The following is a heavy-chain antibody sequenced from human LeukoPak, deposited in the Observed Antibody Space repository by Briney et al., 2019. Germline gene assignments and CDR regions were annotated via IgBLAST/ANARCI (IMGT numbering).Heavy chain of an antibody. CDR3: AGTYSSGWYVFDY. Sequence: SETLSLTCTVSGGSISSYYWSWIRQPPGKGLEWIGYIYYSGSTNYNPSLKSRVTISVDTSKNQFSLKLSSVTAADTAVYYCAGTYSSGWYVFDYWGQGTLVTVSA. V-gene: IGHV4-59*01. J-gene: IGHJ4*02. CDR1: GGSISSYY. CDR2: IYYSGST. D-gene: IGHD6-19*01.